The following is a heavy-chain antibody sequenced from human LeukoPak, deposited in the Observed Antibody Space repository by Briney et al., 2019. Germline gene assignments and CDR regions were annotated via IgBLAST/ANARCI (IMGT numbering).Heavy chain of an antibody. J-gene: IGHJ4*03. CDR1: GFTFSSYW. CDR3: ARSSRGDEINFDF. D-gene: IGHD2-21*02. V-gene: IGHV3-74*01. Sequence: GGSLRLSCAASGFTFSSYWMRWVRQAPGKGLGWVSRINSDGSSTNYADSVKGRFTISRDNAKNSLYLQMNRLRAEDTAVYYCARSSRGDEINFDFWGQGTPVTVSS. CDR2: INSDGSST.